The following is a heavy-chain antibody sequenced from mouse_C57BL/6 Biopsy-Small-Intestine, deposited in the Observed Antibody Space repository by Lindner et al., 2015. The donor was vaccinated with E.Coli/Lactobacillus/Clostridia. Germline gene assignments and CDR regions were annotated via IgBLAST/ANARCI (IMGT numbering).Heavy chain of an antibody. CDR3: ARYGNYDAMDY. CDR1: GISITTGNYR. CDR2: IYYSGTI. D-gene: IGHD2-10*02. Sequence: VQLQESGPGLVKPSQTVFLTCTVTGISITTGNYRWSWIRQFPGNKLKWIGYIYYSGTITYNPSLTSRTTITRDTPKNQFFLEMNSLTAEDTATYYCARYGNYDAMDYWGQGTSVTVSS. J-gene: IGHJ4*01. V-gene: IGHV3-5*01.